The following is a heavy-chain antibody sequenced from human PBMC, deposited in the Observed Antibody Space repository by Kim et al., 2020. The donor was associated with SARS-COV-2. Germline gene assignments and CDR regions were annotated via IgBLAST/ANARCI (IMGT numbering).Heavy chain of an antibody. CDR3: GRYSSSSFLGWFDP. D-gene: IGHD6-6*01. CDR1: GYTFTSYG. J-gene: IGHJ5*02. V-gene: IGHV1-18*04. Sequence: ASVKVSCKASGYTFTSYGISWVRQAPGQGLEWMGWISAYNGNTNYAQKLQGRVTMTTDTSTSTAYMELRSLRSDDTAVYYCGRYSSSSFLGWFDPWGQGTLVTVSS. CDR2: ISAYNGNT.